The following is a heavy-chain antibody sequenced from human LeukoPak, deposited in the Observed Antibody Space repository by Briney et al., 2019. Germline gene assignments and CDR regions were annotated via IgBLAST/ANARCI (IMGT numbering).Heavy chain of an antibody. J-gene: IGHJ5*02. CDR3: AKGTHSSSWHWFDP. CDR1: GFTFSDYY. Sequence: GGSLRLSCAASGFTFSDYYMTWIRQAPGKGLEWLSYIDSSGDVIYYGDSVKGRFTISRDNAKNSVFLQMNSLTAEDTAVYYCAKGTHSSSWHWFDPWGQGTLVTVSS. V-gene: IGHV3-11*01. CDR2: IDSSGDVI. D-gene: IGHD6-13*01.